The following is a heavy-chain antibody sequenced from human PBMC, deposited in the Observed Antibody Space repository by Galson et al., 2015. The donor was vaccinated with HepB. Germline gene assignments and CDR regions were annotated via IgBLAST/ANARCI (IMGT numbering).Heavy chain of an antibody. Sequence: SLRLSCAASGFTFSSYSMNWVRQAPGKGLEWVSSISSSSSYIYYADSVKGRFTISRDNAKNSLYLQMNSLRAEDTAVYYCAKDHPRGGSGSYFLIDYWGQGTLVTVSS. D-gene: IGHD3-10*01. CDR2: ISSSSSYI. J-gene: IGHJ4*02. CDR1: GFTFSSYS. CDR3: AKDHPRGGSGSYFLIDY. V-gene: IGHV3-21*01.